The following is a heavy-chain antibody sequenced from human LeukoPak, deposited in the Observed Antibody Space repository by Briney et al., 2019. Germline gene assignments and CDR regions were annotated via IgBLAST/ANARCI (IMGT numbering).Heavy chain of an antibody. D-gene: IGHD3-10*01. CDR2: IIAIFGTA. J-gene: IGHJ4*02. Sequence: SVKVSCKASGGTFSSYAISGVRQAPGQGLEWMGRIIAIFGTANYAQKFQGRVTITTDESTSTAYMELSSLRSEDTAVYYCARDIIDLPVTMVRGELIGFDYWGQGTLVTVSS. V-gene: IGHV1-69*05. CDR3: ARDIIDLPVTMVRGELIGFDY. CDR1: GGTFSSYA.